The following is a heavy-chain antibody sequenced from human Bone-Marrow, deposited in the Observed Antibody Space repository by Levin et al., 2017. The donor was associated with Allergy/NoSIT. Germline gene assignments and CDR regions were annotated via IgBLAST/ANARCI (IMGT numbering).Heavy chain of an antibody. CDR3: ARDAASGWSLGRIRFDP. Sequence: QRGESLKISCAASGFTFSSYEMTWVRQAPGKGLEWVSYISTTGSTIYYADSVRGRFTISRDNAKNSLYLQMNSLRPEDTAVYYCARDAASGWSLGRIRFDPWGQGTLVTVSS. J-gene: IGHJ5*02. CDR2: ISTTGSTI. CDR1: GFTFSSYE. V-gene: IGHV3-48*03. D-gene: IGHD6-19*01.